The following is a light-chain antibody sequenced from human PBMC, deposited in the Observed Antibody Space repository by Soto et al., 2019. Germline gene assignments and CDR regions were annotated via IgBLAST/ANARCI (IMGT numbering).Light chain of an antibody. CDR3: QQYFIWPSTFT. J-gene: IGKJ2*01. CDR1: QSVASN. CDR2: SAS. Sequence: DIVMTQSPATLSVSPGERVTLSCRASQSVASNLAWYQQKPGQAPRLLIFSASTRATGIPARFSGSGSGTEFTLAISSLQSEDFAVYYCQQYFIWPSTFTFGQGTKLEIK. V-gene: IGKV3-15*01.